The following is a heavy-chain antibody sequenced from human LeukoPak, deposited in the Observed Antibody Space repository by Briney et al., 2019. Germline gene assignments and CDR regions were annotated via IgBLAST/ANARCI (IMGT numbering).Heavy chain of an antibody. CDR2: ISGSGGTT. CDR1: GFTFSSYD. J-gene: IGHJ4*02. Sequence: GGSLRLSCAASGFTFSSYDMSWVRQAPGKGPEWVSGISGSGGTTYYADSVKGRFTISRDNSKNTLYLQMNSLRADDTAVYYCARAGNYYGSGSYYYFDYWGQGTLVTVSS. CDR3: ARAGNYYGSGSYYYFDY. D-gene: IGHD3-10*01. V-gene: IGHV3-23*01.